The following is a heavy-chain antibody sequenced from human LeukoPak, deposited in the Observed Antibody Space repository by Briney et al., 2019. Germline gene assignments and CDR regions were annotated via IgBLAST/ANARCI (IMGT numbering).Heavy chain of an antibody. J-gene: IGHJ4*02. D-gene: IGHD3-22*01. CDR2: IWYDGSNK. CDR1: GFTFSSYG. CDR3: ARDRYYDSSGYGDY. V-gene: IGHV3-33*01. Sequence: GGSLRLSCAASGFTFSSYGMHWVRQAPGKGLEWVAVIWYDGSNKYYADPVKGRFTISRDNSKNTLYLQVNSLRAEDTAVYYCARDRYYDSSGYGDYWGQGTLVTVSS.